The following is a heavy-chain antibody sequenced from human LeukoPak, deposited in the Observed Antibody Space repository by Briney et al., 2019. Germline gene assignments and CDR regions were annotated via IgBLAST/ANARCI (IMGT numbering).Heavy chain of an antibody. Sequence: PGGSLRLSCAASGFTFSSYSMNWVRQAPGKGLEWASSISSSSSYIYYADSVKGRSTISRDNAKNSLYLQMNSLRAEDTAVYYCTRGKDEYYYDSSGYWGQGTLVTVSS. D-gene: IGHD3-22*01. CDR1: GFTFSSYS. CDR2: ISSSSSYI. CDR3: TRGKDEYYYDSSGY. J-gene: IGHJ4*02. V-gene: IGHV3-21*03.